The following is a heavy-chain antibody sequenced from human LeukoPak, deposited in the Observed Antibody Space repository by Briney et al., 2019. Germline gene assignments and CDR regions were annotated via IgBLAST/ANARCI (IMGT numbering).Heavy chain of an antibody. CDR3: ARDLTGAGLDY. J-gene: IGHJ4*02. CDR2: IRQDGGEK. V-gene: IGHV3-7*03. Sequence: GGSLRLSCAASGFTFSRYWMSWVRQAPGKGLEWVANIRQDGGEKYFADSVEGRFTISRDNAKNSLFLQINSLRTEDTAVYYCARDLTGAGLDYWGQGILVTVSS. D-gene: IGHD1-14*01. CDR1: GFTFSRYW.